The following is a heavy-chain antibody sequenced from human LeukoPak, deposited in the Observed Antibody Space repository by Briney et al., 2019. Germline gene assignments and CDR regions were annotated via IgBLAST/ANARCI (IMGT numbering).Heavy chain of an antibody. D-gene: IGHD3-22*01. CDR2: INSDGSST. CDR1: GFIVSSNY. CDR3: ARDYYYDSTGGFDY. J-gene: IGHJ4*02. V-gene: IGHV3-74*01. Sequence: GGSLRLSCAASGFIVSSNYMSWVRQAPGKGLVWVSRINSDGSSTSYADSVKGRFTISRDNAKNTLYLQLNSLRAEDTAVYYCARDYYYDSTGGFDYWGQGTLVTVSS.